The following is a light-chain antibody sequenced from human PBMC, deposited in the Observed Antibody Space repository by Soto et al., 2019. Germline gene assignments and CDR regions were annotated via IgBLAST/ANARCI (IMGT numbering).Light chain of an antibody. CDR3: SSYTNSNTLV. Sequence: SVLTQPASVSGCRGQWITISCTGTSSDVGGYNYVSWYQQYPGKAPKLMIYDVSNRPSGVSNRFSGSKSGNTASLTISGLQAEDEADYYCSSYTNSNTLVFGSGTKVTVL. CDR1: SSDVGGYNY. J-gene: IGLJ1*01. CDR2: DVS. V-gene: IGLV2-14*01.